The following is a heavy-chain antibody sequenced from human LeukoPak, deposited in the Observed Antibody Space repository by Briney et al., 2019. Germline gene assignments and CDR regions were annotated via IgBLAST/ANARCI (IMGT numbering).Heavy chain of an antibody. CDR2: IYYSGST. CDR3: ARISRLPNWFDP. V-gene: IGHV4-39*01. D-gene: IGHD5/OR15-5a*01. Sequence: PSETLSLTCTVSGGSITTSGYYWGWIRQSPGKGLEWIGSIYYSGSTHYNPTLKSRATISGDTSKNQFSLKLSSVTAADTAVYYCARISRLPNWFDPWGQGTLVTVSS. J-gene: IGHJ5*02. CDR1: GGSITTSGYY.